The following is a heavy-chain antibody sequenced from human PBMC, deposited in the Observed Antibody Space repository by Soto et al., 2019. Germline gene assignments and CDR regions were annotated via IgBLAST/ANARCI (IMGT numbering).Heavy chain of an antibody. CDR2: IYPGDSDT. D-gene: IGHD2-15*01. J-gene: IGHJ3*02. CDR1: GYSFTSYW. CDR3: ARPLVVVAATGDAFDI. V-gene: IGHV5-51*01. Sequence: GESLKISCKGSGYSFTSYWIGWVRQMPGKGLEWMGIIYPGDSDTRYSPSFQGQVTISADKSISTAYLQWSSLKASDTAMYYCARPLVVVAATGDAFDIWGQGTMVTVSS.